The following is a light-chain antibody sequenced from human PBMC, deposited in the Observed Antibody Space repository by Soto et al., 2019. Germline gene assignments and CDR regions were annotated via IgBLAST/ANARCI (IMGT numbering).Light chain of an antibody. CDR2: GAS. CDR3: QHFVNSLTWT. V-gene: IGKV3-20*01. Sequence: EIVLTQSPATLSLSPVDRATLSFRASQSVRSDYFAWYQQKPGQAPRVIIFGASSRATGVPDRFSGGGSGTDFTLTISRLEPEDFAVYYCQHFVNSLTWTFGQGTKV. J-gene: IGKJ1*01. CDR1: QSVRSDY.